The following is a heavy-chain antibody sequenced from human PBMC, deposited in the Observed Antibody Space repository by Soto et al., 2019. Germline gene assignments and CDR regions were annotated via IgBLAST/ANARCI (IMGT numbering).Heavy chain of an antibody. CDR1: GASISNKY. V-gene: IGHV4-59*01. J-gene: IGHJ4*02. D-gene: IGHD6-19*01. CDR2: IYNGERT. Sequence: QVQLQESGPGLVKPSETMSLICTASGASISNKYWNWIRQPPGKGLEWIGHIYNGERTNYNPSLKSRVTISVDTSKNQFSLKLGSVTAADTAVYYCAQTTGWPGFDYWGQGILVTVSS. CDR3: AQTTGWPGFDY.